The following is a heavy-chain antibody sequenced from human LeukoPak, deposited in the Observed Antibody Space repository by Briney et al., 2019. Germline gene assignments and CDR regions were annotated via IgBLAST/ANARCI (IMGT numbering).Heavy chain of an antibody. V-gene: IGHV6-1*01. CDR1: GDSVSSNSAV. D-gene: IGHD6-19*01. J-gene: IGHJ4*02. Sequence: SQTLSLTCAISGDSVSSNSAVWYWLRQSPSRGLEWLGRTYYRSKWYTDYAVSVKSRITINPDTSKNQFSLQLNSVTPEDTAVYYCTRGKVHSSGSLLDYWGQGTLVTVSS. CDR2: TYYRSKWYT. CDR3: TRGKVHSSGSLLDY.